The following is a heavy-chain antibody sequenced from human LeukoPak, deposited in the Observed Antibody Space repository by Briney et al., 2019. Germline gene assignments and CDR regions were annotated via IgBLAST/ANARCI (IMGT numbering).Heavy chain of an antibody. CDR3: ARRGYSYGSSPDY. D-gene: IGHD5-18*01. Sequence: GESLKISCKGSGYSLTSYWIAWVRQMPGKGLEWMGIIYPGDSDTRYSPSFQGQVTISADKSISTAYLQWSSLKASDTAMYYCARRGYSYGSSPDYWGQGTLVTVSS. V-gene: IGHV5-51*01. CDR2: IYPGDSDT. J-gene: IGHJ4*02. CDR1: GYSLTSYW.